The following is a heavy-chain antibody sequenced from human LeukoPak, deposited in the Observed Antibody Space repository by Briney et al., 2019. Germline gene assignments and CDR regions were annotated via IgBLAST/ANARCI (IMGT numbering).Heavy chain of an antibody. CDR1: GFTVSSNY. Sequence: PGGSLRLSCAASGFTVSSNYMSWVRQAPGKGLEWVSVIYSGGTTYYADSVKDRFTISRDNSKHVLYLQMNSLRAEDTAVYYCARVSGSGTYFDYWGQGTLVTVSS. J-gene: IGHJ4*02. D-gene: IGHD3-10*01. CDR2: IYSGGTT. V-gene: IGHV3-66*01. CDR3: ARVSGSGTYFDY.